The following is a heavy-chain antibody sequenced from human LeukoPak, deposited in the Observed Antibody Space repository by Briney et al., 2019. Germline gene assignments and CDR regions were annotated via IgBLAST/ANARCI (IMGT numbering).Heavy chain of an antibody. J-gene: IGHJ6*03. CDR3: ARARPYSSSWSNYYYYYMDV. CDR2: IYTSGST. Sequence: SETLSLTCTVSGGSISSYYWSWIRQPAGKGLEWIGRIYTSGSTNYNPSLKSRVTMSVDTSKNQFSLKLSSVTAADTAVYYCARARPYSSSWSNYYYYYMDVWGKGTTVTISS. CDR1: GGSISSYY. D-gene: IGHD6-13*01. V-gene: IGHV4-4*07.